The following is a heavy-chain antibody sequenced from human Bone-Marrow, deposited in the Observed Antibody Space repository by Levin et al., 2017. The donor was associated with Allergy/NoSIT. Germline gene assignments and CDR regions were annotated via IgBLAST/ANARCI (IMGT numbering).Heavy chain of an antibody. CDR1: GGSISSGDYY. J-gene: IGHJ3*02. V-gene: IGHV4-30-4*01. Sequence: SSQTLSLTCTVSGGSISSGDYYWRWIRQPPGKGLEWIGYIYYSGSTYYNPSLKSRVTISVDTSKNQFSLKLSSVTAADTAVYYCARDPPLLDIAAAGTKVHDAFDIWGQGTMVTVSS. CDR2: IYYSGST. D-gene: IGHD6-13*01. CDR3: ARDPPLLDIAAAGTKVHDAFDI.